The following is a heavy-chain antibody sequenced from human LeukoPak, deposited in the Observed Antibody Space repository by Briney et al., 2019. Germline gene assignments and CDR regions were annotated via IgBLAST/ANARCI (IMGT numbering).Heavy chain of an antibody. CDR1: GFTFDDYG. Sequence: GGSLRLSCAASGFTFDDYGMSWVRQAPGKGLEWVSGINWNGGSTGYADSVKGRFTISRDNGKNSLYLQMNSLRADDTALYYCARSSSGWYYFDYWGQGTLVTVSS. CDR2: INWNGGST. CDR3: ARSSSGWYYFDY. D-gene: IGHD6-19*01. J-gene: IGHJ4*02. V-gene: IGHV3-20*04.